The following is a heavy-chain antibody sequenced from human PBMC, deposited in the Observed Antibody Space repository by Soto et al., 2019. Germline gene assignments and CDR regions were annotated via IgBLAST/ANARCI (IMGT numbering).Heavy chain of an antibody. CDR2: IHSDGTT. CDR1: GFTVRSKY. Sequence: EVQLVETGGGLIQPGGSLRLSCAASGFTVRSKYMSWVRQAPGKGLEWVSLIHSDGTTFYADSVKGRFIISRDNSKNMLYLQMNSLRAEDTAVYYCAREGDSSSSYGYWGQGTLVTVSS. V-gene: IGHV3-53*02. D-gene: IGHD6-6*01. J-gene: IGHJ4*02. CDR3: AREGDSSSSYGY.